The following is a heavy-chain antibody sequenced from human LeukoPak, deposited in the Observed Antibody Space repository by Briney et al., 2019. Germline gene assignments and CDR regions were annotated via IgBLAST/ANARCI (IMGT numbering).Heavy chain of an antibody. CDR1: GGPISSSSYY. CDR3: ARHSSSWYDGDYFDY. V-gene: IGHV4-39*01. Sequence: PSETLSLTCTVSGGPISSSSYYWGWIRQPPGKGLEWIGSIYYSGSTYYNPSLKSRVTISVDTSKNQFSLKLSSVTAADTAVYYCARHSSSWYDGDYFDYWGQGTLVTVSS. D-gene: IGHD6-13*01. CDR2: IYYSGST. J-gene: IGHJ4*02.